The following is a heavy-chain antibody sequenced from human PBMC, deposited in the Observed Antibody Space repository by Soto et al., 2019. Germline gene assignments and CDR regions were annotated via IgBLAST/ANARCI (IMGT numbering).Heavy chain of an antibody. CDR1: GFTVSSHA. V-gene: IGHV3-23*01. CDR3: SPHVSCSGGSCQYDAFAI. J-gene: IGHJ3*02. Sequence: EVQVLESGGGLVQPGGSLRLSCEGSGFTVSSHAMTWIRQAPGKGPEWVSTVTADGGTYYADSVKGRFAMSRDTSENTXXLQINSLGAQDTAAYYCSPHVSCSGGSCQYDAFAIRGQGTMGTVSS. CDR2: VTADGGT. D-gene: IGHD2-15*01.